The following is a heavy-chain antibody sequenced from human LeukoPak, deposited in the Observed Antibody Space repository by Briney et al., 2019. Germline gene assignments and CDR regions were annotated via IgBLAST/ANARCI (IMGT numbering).Heavy chain of an antibody. J-gene: IGHJ4*02. CDR1: GFTFSSYA. V-gene: IGHV3-30*04. Sequence: GGSLRLSCAASGFTFSSYAMHWVRQAPGKGLEWVAVISYDGSNKYYADSVKGRFTISRDNSKNTLYLQMNSLRAEDTAVYYCARVHTVVTPFDSWGQGTLVTVSS. CDR3: ARVHTVVTPFDS. D-gene: IGHD4-23*01. CDR2: ISYDGSNK.